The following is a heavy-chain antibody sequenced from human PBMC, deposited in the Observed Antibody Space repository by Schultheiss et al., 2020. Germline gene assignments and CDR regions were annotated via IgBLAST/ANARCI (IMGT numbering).Heavy chain of an antibody. CDR1: GGSISSGSYY. CDR3: ARGRIKSARPRRTTWFDP. Sequence: SATLSLTCTVSGGSISSGSYYWSWIRQPAGKGLEWIGRIYTSGSTNYNPSLKSRVTISVDTSKNQFSLKLSSVTAADTAVYYCARGRIKSARPRRTTWFDPWGQGTLVTGSS. CDR2: IYTSGST. V-gene: IGHV4-61*02. J-gene: IGHJ5*02. D-gene: IGHD1/OR15-1a*01.